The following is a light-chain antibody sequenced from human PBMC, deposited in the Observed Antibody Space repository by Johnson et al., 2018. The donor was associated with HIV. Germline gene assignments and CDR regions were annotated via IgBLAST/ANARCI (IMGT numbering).Light chain of an antibody. J-gene: IGLJ1*01. CDR1: SSNIGNNH. CDR3: GTWHNSLSTGGV. Sequence: QSVLTQPPSVSAAPGQKVTISCSGSSSNIGNNHVSWYQQFPGTAPKLLIYKNNQRPSGIPDRFSGSKSGTSATLGITGLQTGDEADYYCGTWHNSLSTGGVFGTWTKVTVL. CDR2: KNN. V-gene: IGLV1-51*02.